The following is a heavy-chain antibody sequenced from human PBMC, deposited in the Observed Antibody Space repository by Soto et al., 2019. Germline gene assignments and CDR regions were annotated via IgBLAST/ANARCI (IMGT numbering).Heavy chain of an antibody. Sequence: PSETLSLTCTVSGGSISSYYWSWIRQPPGKGLEWIGYIYYSGSTNYNPSPKSRVTISVDTSKNQFSLKLSSVTAADTAVYYCARHDPYYDSSGSSFDYWGQGTLVTVSS. J-gene: IGHJ4*02. CDR3: ARHDPYYDSSGSSFDY. D-gene: IGHD3-22*01. CDR1: GGSISSYY. CDR2: IYYSGST. V-gene: IGHV4-59*08.